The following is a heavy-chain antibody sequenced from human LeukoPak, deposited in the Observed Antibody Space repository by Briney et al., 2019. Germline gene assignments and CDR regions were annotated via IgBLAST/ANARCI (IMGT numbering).Heavy chain of an antibody. CDR3: ARDLPYPMDAFDI. CDR2: IYPSGNT. CDR1: GGSISSYY. V-gene: IGHV4-4*07. Sequence: SETLSLTCTVSGGSISSYYWSWLRQPAGKGLEWIGRIYPSGNTNYNPSLKSRVTMSLDTSKNQFSLKLSSVTAADTAVFYCARDLPYPMDAFDIWGQGTMVTVSS. J-gene: IGHJ3*02.